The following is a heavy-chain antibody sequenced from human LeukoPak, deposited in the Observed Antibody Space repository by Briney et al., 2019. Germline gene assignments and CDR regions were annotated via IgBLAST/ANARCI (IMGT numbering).Heavy chain of an antibody. D-gene: IGHD3-22*01. Sequence: GGSLRLSCAASGFTFNSYWMSWVRQAPEKGLEWVASIKQDGSEKYYVDSVKGRFTISRDNAKYSLYLQMNSLRAEGTAVYYCARVRYYYDTSGYYGLYFDYWGQGTLVTVSS. CDR3: ARVRYYYDTSGYYGLYFDY. CDR2: IKQDGSEK. V-gene: IGHV3-7*01. J-gene: IGHJ4*02. CDR1: GFTFNSYW.